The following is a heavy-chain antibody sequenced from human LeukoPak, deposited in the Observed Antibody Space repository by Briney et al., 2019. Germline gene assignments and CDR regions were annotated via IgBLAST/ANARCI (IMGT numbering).Heavy chain of an antibody. D-gene: IGHD6-25*01. J-gene: IGHJ4*02. V-gene: IGHV3-23*01. CDR3: AKSLDRHSSGDNFDY. CDR1: GFPFSSYA. Sequence: PGGSLRLSCAASGFPFSSYAMSWVRQAPGKGLEWVSLISSSGASTYYADSVKGRFTISRDNSKHTLYLQMNGLRAEDTAVYFCAKSLDRHSSGDNFDYWGQRTLVTVSS. CDR2: ISSSGAST.